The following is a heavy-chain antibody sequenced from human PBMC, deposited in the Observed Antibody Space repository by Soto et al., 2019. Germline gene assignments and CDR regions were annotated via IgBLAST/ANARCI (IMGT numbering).Heavy chain of an antibody. CDR2: IYWDDDK. Sequence: QITLKESGPTLVKPTQTLTLTCTFSGFSLSTSGVGVGWIRQPPGKALEWLALIYWDDDKRYSPSLKSRLTITKDTSKNQVVLTMTNMDPVDTATYYCAHTSYYYDSSGYQRLTEYFQHWGQGTLVTVSS. CDR3: AHTSYYYDSSGYQRLTEYFQH. CDR1: GFSLSTSGVG. V-gene: IGHV2-5*02. J-gene: IGHJ1*01. D-gene: IGHD3-22*01.